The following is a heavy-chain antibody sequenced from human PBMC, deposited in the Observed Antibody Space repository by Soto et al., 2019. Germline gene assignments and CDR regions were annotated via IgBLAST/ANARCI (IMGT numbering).Heavy chain of an antibody. CDR3: AKWGVIAAAGSDYFDY. CDR1: GYTLTELS. J-gene: IGHJ4*02. D-gene: IGHD6-13*01. Sequence: ASVKVSCKVSGYTLTELSMHWVRQAPGKGLEWMGGFDPEDGETIYAQKFQGRVTMTEDTSTDTAYMELSSLRSEDTAVYYCAKWGVIAAAGSDYFDYWGQGTLVTVYS. V-gene: IGHV1-24*01. CDR2: FDPEDGET.